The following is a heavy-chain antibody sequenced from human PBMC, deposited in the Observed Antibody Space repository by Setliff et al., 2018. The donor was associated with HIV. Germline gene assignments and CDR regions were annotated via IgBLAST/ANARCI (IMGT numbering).Heavy chain of an antibody. J-gene: IGHJ6*03. D-gene: IGHD6-19*01. CDR1: GGSISSYY. V-gene: IGHV4-59*01. CDR3: ARGYPGIAVAGLSYYYYYYMDV. Sequence: PSETLSLTCTVSGGSISSYYWSWIRKPPGKGLEWIGYIYYSGSTNYNPSLKSQVTISVDTSKNQFSLKLSSVTAADTAVYYCARGYPGIAVAGLSYYYYYYMDVWGKGTTVTVSS. CDR2: IYYSGST.